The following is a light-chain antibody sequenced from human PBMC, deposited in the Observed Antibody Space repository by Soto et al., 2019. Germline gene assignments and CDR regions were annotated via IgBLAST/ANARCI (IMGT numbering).Light chain of an antibody. CDR1: PSISKW. CDR3: QQYNSPIA. Sequence: DIQMTQSPSPVSASVGDRVTSTCRASPSISKWLAWYQQKPGKAPKLLIYTASNVKSEVPSRFSGSGSGTEFTLTISSLQPDYVATYYCQQYNSPIAFGQGTRLEIK. J-gene: IGKJ5*01. CDR2: TAS. V-gene: IGKV1-5*03.